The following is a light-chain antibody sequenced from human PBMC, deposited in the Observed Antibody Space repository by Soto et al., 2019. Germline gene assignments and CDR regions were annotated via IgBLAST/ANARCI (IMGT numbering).Light chain of an antibody. V-gene: IGKV1-5*01. CDR2: DAS. Sequence: DFHMTPSPSTLSTSVGDRVTITCRASQDINRWLAWYQQKPGKAPKLLIYDASTLESGVPSRFSGSGFGTDFTLTISSLQPDDFATYYCQQYNSYSITFGQGTRLEIK. CDR1: QDINRW. J-gene: IGKJ5*01. CDR3: QQYNSYSIT.